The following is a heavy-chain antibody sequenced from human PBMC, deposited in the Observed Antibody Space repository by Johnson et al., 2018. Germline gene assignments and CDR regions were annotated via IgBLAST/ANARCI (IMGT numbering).Heavy chain of an antibody. J-gene: IGHJ3*02. D-gene: IGHD3-16*01. V-gene: IGHV3-33*01. CDR1: GFTFSRYG. Sequence: QVQLVESGGGVVQPGRSLRLSCAASGFTFSRYGMHWVRQAPGKGLEWVAVIWYDGSNKYYADSVKGRFTISRDNSKNTLYLQMNSLRVEDTAVYYCAREDRGHDAVDIGGQGTMVTVSS. CDR3: AREDRGHDAVDI. CDR2: IWYDGSNK.